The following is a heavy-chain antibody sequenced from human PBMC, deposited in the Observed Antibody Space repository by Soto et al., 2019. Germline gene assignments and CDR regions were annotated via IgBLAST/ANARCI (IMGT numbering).Heavy chain of an antibody. D-gene: IGHD5-12*01. CDR1: GASVSTDGYY. CDR3: ARISRLAPVANTYYHSLDV. V-gene: IGHV4-61*08. CDR2: ISYRGSS. J-gene: IGHJ6*02. Sequence: SETLSLTXIVSGASVSTDGYYWSWIRQPPGKALEWIGYISYRGSSGYNPSLRSRVTTSVDTSKNQFSLILSSVTAADTAVYFCARISRLAPVANTYYHSLDVWGQGTTVTVSS.